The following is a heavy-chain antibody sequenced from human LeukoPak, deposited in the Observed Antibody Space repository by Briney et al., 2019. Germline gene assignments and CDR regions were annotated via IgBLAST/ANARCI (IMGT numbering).Heavy chain of an antibody. CDR2: IRYDGTNK. J-gene: IGHJ4*02. V-gene: IGHV3-30*02. CDR3: AKDRSMYSGNYLSFVFDY. CDR1: GFTFSSYG. D-gene: IGHD1-26*01. Sequence: GRSLRLSCAASGFTFSSYGIHWVRQAPGKWLEWVSFIRYDGTNKYYADSVKGRFTISRDNSKNALYLQMNSLRTEDTAVYYCAKDRSMYSGNYLSFVFDYWGQGTLVTVSS.